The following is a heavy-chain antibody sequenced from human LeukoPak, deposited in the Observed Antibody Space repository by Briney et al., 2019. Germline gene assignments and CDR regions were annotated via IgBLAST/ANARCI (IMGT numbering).Heavy chain of an antibody. V-gene: IGHV5-51*01. Sequence: PEASLQICCKGSGYIFTRHWIGWVRQLPGKGLEWMGNIYPGDSDARYSPSFQGQVTFSADKSISTAYLQWSSLKASDTAMYYCARHATGDDCWGQGTLVTVSS. CDR1: GYIFTRHW. D-gene: IGHD7-27*01. J-gene: IGHJ4*02. CDR3: ARHATGDDC. CDR2: IYPGDSDA.